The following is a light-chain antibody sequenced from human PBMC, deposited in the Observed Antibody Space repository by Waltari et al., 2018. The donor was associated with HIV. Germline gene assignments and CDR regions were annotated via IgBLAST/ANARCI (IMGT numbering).Light chain of an antibody. J-gene: IGKJ4*01. CDR2: KAS. Sequence: DIQMTQSLSTVSASVGDKIIITCRASQSISNWLAWFQQKPGKAPKLLIYKASNLESGVPSGFSGSGSGTEFTLTINSLQPDDFATCFCQQYSSDPLTFGRGTRVEVK. CDR3: QQYSSDPLT. CDR1: QSISNW. V-gene: IGKV1-5*03.